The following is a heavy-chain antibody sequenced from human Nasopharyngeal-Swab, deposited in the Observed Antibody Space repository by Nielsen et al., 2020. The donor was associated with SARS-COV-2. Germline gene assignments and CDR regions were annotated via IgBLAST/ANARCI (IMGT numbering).Heavy chain of an antibody. Sequence: GGSLRLSCSASGFTFSSYAMHWVRQAPGKGLEWVSVTEIGGTTHYADSVKGRFSISRDSSTNTLYLQMNNVRAEDTAVYYCARDLGGGYCTTTNCPGSWGQGTLVTVSS. J-gene: IGHJ1*01. V-gene: IGHV3-53*01. D-gene: IGHD2-2*01. CDR3: ARDLGGGYCTTTNCPGS. CDR1: GFTFSSYA. CDR2: TEIGGTT.